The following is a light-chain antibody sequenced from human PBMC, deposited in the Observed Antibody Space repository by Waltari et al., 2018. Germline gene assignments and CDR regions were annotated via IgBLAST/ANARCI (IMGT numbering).Light chain of an antibody. CDR3: QQFISYPRT. CDR2: DAS. J-gene: IGKJ4*01. CDR1: QGINTA. V-gene: IGKV1-13*02. Sequence: IQLTQSPSSLSASLGDRVTITCRASQGINTALAWYQQKPGKAPNLLIYDASNLESGVPARFSGSGSGTDFSLTISSLQSEDFATYYCQQFISYPRTFGGGTKVEIK.